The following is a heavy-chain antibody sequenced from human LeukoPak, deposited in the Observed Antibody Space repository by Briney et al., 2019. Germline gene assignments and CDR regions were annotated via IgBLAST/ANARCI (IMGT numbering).Heavy chain of an antibody. CDR1: GGSFSDYF. D-gene: IGHD2-21*02. J-gene: IGHJ6*02. Sequence: PSETLSLTCAVYGGSFSDYFWNWIRQPPGKGLEWIGYIYYSGSTYYNPSLKSRVTISVDTSKNQFSLKLSSVTAADTAVYYCARVGVTTRYYYYGMDVWGQGTTVTVSS. V-gene: IGHV4-30-4*08. CDR2: IYYSGST. CDR3: ARVGVTTRYYYYGMDV.